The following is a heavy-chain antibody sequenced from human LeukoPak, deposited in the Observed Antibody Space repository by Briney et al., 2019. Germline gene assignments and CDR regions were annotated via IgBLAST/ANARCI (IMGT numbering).Heavy chain of an antibody. CDR3: AETNESGSLGY. CDR2: IYPGDSDT. D-gene: IGHD1-26*01. Sequence: GEALKISCKGSGYRFTSYWIGWVRQMPGKGLEGMGIIYPGDSDTRYSPSFQGQVTISADKSISTAYLQWSSLKASDTAMYYCAETNESGSLGYWGQGTLVTVSS. V-gene: IGHV5-51*01. J-gene: IGHJ4*02. CDR1: GYRFTSYW.